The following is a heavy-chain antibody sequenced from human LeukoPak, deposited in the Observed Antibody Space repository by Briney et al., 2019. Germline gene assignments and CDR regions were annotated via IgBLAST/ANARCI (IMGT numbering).Heavy chain of an antibody. Sequence: PGGSLRLSCAASEFSVGSNYMTWVRQAPGKGLEWVSLIYSGGSTYYADSVKGRFTISRDNSKNTLYVQMNSLRAEDTAVYYCATLGYSSGWDDYWGQGTLVTVSS. CDR3: ATLGYSSGWDDY. D-gene: IGHD6-19*01. V-gene: IGHV3-66*01. CDR2: IYSGGST. CDR1: EFSVGSNY. J-gene: IGHJ4*02.